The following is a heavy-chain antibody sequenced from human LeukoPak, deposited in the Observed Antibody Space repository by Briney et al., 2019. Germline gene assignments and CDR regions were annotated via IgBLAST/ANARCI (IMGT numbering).Heavy chain of an antibody. CDR1: GFTFSSYA. D-gene: IGHD6-13*01. V-gene: IGHV3-23*01. CDR3: ARRRQQLKNPRRNDAFDI. J-gene: IGHJ3*02. CDR2: ISGSGGST. Sequence: PGGSLRLSCAASGFTFSSYAMSWVRQAPGKGLEWVSAISGSGGSTYYADSVKGRFTISRDNAKNSLYLQMNSLRAEDTAVYYCARRRQQLKNPRRNDAFDIWGQGTMVTVSS.